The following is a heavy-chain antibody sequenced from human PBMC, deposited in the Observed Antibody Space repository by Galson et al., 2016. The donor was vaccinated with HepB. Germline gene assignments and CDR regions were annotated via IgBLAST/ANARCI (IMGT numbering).Heavy chain of an antibody. CDR3: VTGGGNYGFDF. CDR2: ISSSGGTT. Sequence: SLRLSCAASGFTFSSYAMSWVRQAPGKGLEWVSAISSSGGTTYYADSVKGRFTISRDNSKNTLYLQMNSLRAEDTAVYYCVTGGGNYGFDFWGQGALVTVSS. CDR1: GFTFSSYA. V-gene: IGHV3-23*01. D-gene: IGHD1-26*01. J-gene: IGHJ4*02.